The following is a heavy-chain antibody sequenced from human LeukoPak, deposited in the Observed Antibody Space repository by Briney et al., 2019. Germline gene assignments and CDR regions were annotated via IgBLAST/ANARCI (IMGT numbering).Heavy chain of an antibody. Sequence: GGSLRLSCAASGFTVSSNYMSWVRQAPGKGLEWVSSISSSSSYIYYADSVKGRFTISRDNAKNSLYLQMNSLRAEDTAVYYCARSADSSGPYWYFDLWGRGTLVTVSS. CDR1: GFTVSSNY. V-gene: IGHV3-21*01. CDR2: ISSSSSYI. CDR3: ARSADSSGPYWYFDL. J-gene: IGHJ2*01. D-gene: IGHD3-22*01.